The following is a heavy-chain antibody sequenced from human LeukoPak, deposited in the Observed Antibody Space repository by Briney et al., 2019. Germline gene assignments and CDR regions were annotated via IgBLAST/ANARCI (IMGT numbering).Heavy chain of an antibody. J-gene: IGHJ4*02. CDR1: GFTFTTYW. D-gene: IGHD3-10*01. CDR3: VKVAKYYYGSETYYFFEH. CDR2: INQDGTEK. V-gene: IGHV3-7*01. Sequence: PGGSLRLSCAASGFTFTTYWMAWVRQFPGKGLEWVAHINQDGTEKYYVDSVKGRFTISRDNAKNSLYLQMNSLRVEDTDIYYCVKVAKYYYGSETYYFFEHWGQGTPVTASS.